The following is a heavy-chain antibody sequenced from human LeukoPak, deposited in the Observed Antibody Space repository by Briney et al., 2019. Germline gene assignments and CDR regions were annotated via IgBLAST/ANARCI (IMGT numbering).Heavy chain of an antibody. J-gene: IGHJ4*02. CDR3: ARPLYSSGWYYFHY. CDR1: GYIFSDYY. Sequence: ASVEVSCKASGYIFSDYYMQWVRQAPGQGLEWMGWINPKSGDTNYAQKFQGRVTMTGDTSISTAYMELTRLRSDDTAAHYCARPLYSSGWYYFHYRGQGTLVSVSS. D-gene: IGHD6-19*01. CDR2: INPKSGDT. V-gene: IGHV1-2*02.